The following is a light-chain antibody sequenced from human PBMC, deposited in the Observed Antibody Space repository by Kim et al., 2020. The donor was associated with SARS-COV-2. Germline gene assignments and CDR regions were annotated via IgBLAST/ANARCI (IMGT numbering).Light chain of an antibody. J-gene: IGLJ3*02. CDR3: QVWDSSSDHRV. V-gene: IGLV3-21*04. CDR2: YDR. Sequence: APGKTARISCGGNNIGSKSVQWYQQKPGQAPVLVIHYDRDRPSGIPERFSGSNSGNTATLTISRVEAGDEADYYCQVWDSSSDHRVFGGGTQLTVL. CDR1: NIGSKS.